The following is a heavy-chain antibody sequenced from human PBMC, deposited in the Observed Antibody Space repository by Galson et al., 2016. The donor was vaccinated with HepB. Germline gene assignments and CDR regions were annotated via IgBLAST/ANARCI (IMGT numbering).Heavy chain of an antibody. CDR3: AKDGYRGSYRDYYGMDV. D-gene: IGHD1-26*01. Sequence: SLRLSCAASGGTFSSNAMSWVRQAPGRGLEWVSGISAAGDVTYYGDSVKGRFTTSRDNSKNTLFLQMNSLRAEDTAVYFCAKDGYRGSYRDYYGMDVWGQGTTVTV. V-gene: IGHV3-23*01. CDR1: GGTFSSNA. CDR2: ISAAGDVT. J-gene: IGHJ6*02.